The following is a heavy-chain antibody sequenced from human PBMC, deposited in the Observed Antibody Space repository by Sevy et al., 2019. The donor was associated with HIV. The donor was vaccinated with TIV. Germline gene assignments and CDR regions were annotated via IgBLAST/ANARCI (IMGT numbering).Heavy chain of an antibody. J-gene: IGHJ4*02. CDR1: GGTFSSYG. D-gene: IGHD6-13*01. Sequence: ASVKVSCKASGGTFSSYGISWVRQAPGQGLEWMGGIIPILGTVNYAQKFQGRVTITADESTKTAYMELSSLRSEDTAVYYCARGGLAAAGRWGQGTLVTVSS. V-gene: IGHV1-69*13. CDR2: IIPILGTV. CDR3: ARGGLAAAGR.